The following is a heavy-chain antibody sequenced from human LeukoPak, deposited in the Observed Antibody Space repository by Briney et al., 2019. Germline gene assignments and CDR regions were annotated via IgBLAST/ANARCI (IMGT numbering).Heavy chain of an antibody. CDR3: ARAGYSYGYVGPGDY. CDR1: GYIFINYV. D-gene: IGHD5-18*01. V-gene: IGHV1-3*03. CDR2: INGNSGNT. J-gene: IGHJ4*02. Sequence: ASVKVSCKASGYIFINYVIHWVRQAPGQGLEWMGWINGNSGNTKYSEEFQGRVTISRDTSTSTAYMELRSLRSEDMGVYYCARAGYSYGYVGPGDYWGQGTLVTVSS.